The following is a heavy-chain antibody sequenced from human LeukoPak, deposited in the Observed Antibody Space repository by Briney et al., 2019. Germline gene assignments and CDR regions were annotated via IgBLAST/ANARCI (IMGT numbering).Heavy chain of an antibody. J-gene: IGHJ4*02. CDR3: ARYRYSSSGDYFDY. CDR1: GGSFSGYY. V-gene: IGHV4-34*01. D-gene: IGHD6-6*01. Sequence: PSETLSLTCAVYGGSFSGYYWSWIRRPPGKGLEWIGEINHSGSTNYNPSLKSRVTISVVTSKNQFSLKLSSVTAADTAVYYCARYRYSSSGDYFDYWGQGTLVTVSS. CDR2: INHSGST.